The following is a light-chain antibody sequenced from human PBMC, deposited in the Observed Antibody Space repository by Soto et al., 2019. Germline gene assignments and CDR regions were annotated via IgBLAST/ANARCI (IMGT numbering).Light chain of an antibody. CDR2: GAS. Sequence: EIVLTQSPGTLSLSPGERATLSCRASQSFSSSYLAWYQQKPCQAPRLPIYGASSRATGIPDRFSGSGSGTDFTLTISRLEPEDFAVYYCQQYGGSPPITFGGGTKVDIK. V-gene: IGKV3-20*01. CDR3: QQYGGSPPIT. J-gene: IGKJ4*01. CDR1: QSFSSSY.